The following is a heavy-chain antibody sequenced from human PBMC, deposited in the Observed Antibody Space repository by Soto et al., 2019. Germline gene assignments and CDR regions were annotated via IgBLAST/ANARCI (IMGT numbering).Heavy chain of an antibody. CDR2: IIPIFGTA. V-gene: IGHV1-69*12. D-gene: IGHD3-22*01. J-gene: IGHJ6*02. Sequence: QVQLVQSGAEVKKPGSSVKVSCKASGGTFSSYAISWVRQAPGQGLEWMGGIIPIFGTANYAQKSQGRVTITADESTSTAYMELSSLRSEDTAVYYCARGSRYDSSGYYWPSYYYYYGMDVWGQGTTVTVSS. CDR1: GGTFSSYA. CDR3: ARGSRYDSSGYYWPSYYYYYGMDV.